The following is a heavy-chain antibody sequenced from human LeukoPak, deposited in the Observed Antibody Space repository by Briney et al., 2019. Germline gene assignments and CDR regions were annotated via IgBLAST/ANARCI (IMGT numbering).Heavy chain of an antibody. CDR2: VDPEDGET. Sequence: ASVKVSCKVSGYTFTDYYMHWVQQAPGKGLEWMGLVDPEDGETIYAEKFQGRVTITAGTSTDTAYMELSSLRSEDTAVYYCATMEYCSGGSCPDWGQGTLVTVSS. D-gene: IGHD2-15*01. CDR3: ATMEYCSGGSCPD. J-gene: IGHJ4*02. CDR1: GYTFTDYY. V-gene: IGHV1-69-2*01.